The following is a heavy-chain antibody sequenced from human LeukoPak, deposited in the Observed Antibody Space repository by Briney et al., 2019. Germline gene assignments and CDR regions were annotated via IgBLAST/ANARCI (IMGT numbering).Heavy chain of an antibody. Sequence: PGGSLRLSCAASGSTFSSYAMSWVRQAPGKGLEWVSAISGSGGSTYYADSVKGRFTISRDNSKNTLYLQMNSLRAEDTAVYYCARDYGGNSVTDWYFDLWGRGTLVTVSS. CDR2: ISGSGGST. J-gene: IGHJ2*01. CDR3: ARDYGGNSVTDWYFDL. D-gene: IGHD4-23*01. V-gene: IGHV3-23*01. CDR1: GSTFSSYA.